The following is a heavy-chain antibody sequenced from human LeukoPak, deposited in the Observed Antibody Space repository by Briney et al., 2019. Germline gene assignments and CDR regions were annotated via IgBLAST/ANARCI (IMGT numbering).Heavy chain of an antibody. Sequence: GGSLRLSCAASGFTFSSDSMNWVRQAAGKGLEWVSSISSSSSYIYYADSVKGRFTITRDNAKNSLYLQMNSLRAEDTAVYYCARDVVRGVISGGFDYWGQGTLVTVSS. CDR3: ARDVVRGVISGGFDY. V-gene: IGHV3-21*01. CDR1: GFTFSSDS. J-gene: IGHJ4*02. D-gene: IGHD3-10*01. CDR2: ISSSSSYI.